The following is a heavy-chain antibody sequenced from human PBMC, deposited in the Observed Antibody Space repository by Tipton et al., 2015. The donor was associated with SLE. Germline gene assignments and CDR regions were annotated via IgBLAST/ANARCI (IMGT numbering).Heavy chain of an antibody. D-gene: IGHD7-27*01. V-gene: IGHV4-34*01. CDR3: ARPGANWDDAFGI. CDR1: GGSFSGYY. J-gene: IGHJ3*02. CDR2: ISYSGSS. Sequence: TLSLTCTVYGGSFSGYYWSWIRQPPGKGLEWIGSISYSGSSYYNPSLKGRGTMSLDTSKNQFSLKLSSVTAADTAVYYCARPGANWDDAFGIWGQGTMVTVSS.